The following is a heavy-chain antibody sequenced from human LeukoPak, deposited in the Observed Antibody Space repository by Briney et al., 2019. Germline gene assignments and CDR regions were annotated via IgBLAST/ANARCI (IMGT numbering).Heavy chain of an antibody. D-gene: IGHD6-19*01. J-gene: IGHJ4*02. CDR1: GFTFGDYL. CDR2: ISGGTT. V-gene: IGHV3-49*03. CDR3: SRGSGWLSVY. Sequence: SGGSLRLSCTASGFTFGDYLMSWFRQAPGKGLEWIGFISGGTTEYAASVKGRFTISRDDSTSIAYLQMNSLTTEDTAVYYCSRGSGWLSVYWGQGTLATVSS.